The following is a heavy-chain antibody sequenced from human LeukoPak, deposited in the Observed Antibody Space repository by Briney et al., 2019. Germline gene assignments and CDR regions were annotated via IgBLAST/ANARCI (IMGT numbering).Heavy chain of an antibody. CDR2: ISYDGSNK. D-gene: IGHD5-18*01. CDR1: GFTFSSYG. CDR3: ARDQTWIQLWLAYYYYGMDV. V-gene: IGHV3-30*19. Sequence: PGRSLRLSCAASGFTFSSYGMHWVRQAPGKGLEGVAVISYDGSNKYYADSVKGRFTISRDNSKNTLYLQMNSLRAEDTAVYYCARDQTWIQLWLAYYYYGMDVWGQGTTVTVSS. J-gene: IGHJ6*02.